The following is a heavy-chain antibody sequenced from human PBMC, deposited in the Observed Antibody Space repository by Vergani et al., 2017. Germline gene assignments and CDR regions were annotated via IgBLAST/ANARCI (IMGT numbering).Heavy chain of an antibody. CDR3: ARGALLWLRQIDS. Sequence: QVQLQESGPGLVKPSETLSLTCSVSGDSMNTYYWTWIRQPPGKGLEWIGYIYDSGDTKYNPSLKSRVTMSLDTSKNQCSLNLYSVTAADTAVYYCARGALLWLRQIDSWGQGTLVTVSS. CDR1: GDSMNTYY. V-gene: IGHV4-59*01. J-gene: IGHJ4*02. D-gene: IGHD2-21*01. CDR2: IYDSGDT.